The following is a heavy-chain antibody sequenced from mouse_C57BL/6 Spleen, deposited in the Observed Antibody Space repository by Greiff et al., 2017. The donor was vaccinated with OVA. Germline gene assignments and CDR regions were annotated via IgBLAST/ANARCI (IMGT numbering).Heavy chain of an antibody. CDR1: GFSLTSYG. D-gene: IGHD1-1*01. V-gene: IGHV2-6*01. J-gene: IGHJ3*01. CDR2: IWGVGST. Sequence: VKLVESGPGLVAPSQSLSITCTVSGFSLTSYGVDWVRQSPGKGLEWLGVIWGVGSTNYNSALKSRLSISKDNSKGQVFLKMNSLQTDDTAMYYCASAPYYYGSRGFAYWGQGTLVTVSA. CDR3: ASAPYYYGSRGFAY.